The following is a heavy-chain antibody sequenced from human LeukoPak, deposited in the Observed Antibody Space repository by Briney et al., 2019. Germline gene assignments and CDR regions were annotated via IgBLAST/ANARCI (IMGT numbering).Heavy chain of an antibody. CDR1: GFTFSSYE. V-gene: IGHV3-7*03. Sequence: GGSLRRSCATSGFTFSSYEMNWVRQAPGKGLEWVANIKGDGSEGYYVDSVKGRFTISRDNAKNSQYLQKNSLRDEDTAFDYCVKGVRITMVRGAFDIWGQGTMVTVSS. D-gene: IGHD3-10*01. CDR2: IKGDGSEG. J-gene: IGHJ3*02. CDR3: VKGVRITMVRGAFDI.